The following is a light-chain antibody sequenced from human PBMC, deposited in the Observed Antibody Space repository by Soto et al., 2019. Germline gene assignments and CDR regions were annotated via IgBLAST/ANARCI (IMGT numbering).Light chain of an antibody. Sequence: EIVMTHSPATLSVSPCERATLSFSASQSVSSNLAWYQQKPGQAPRLLIYGASTRATGIPARFSGSGSGTEFTLTISSLQSEDFAVYYCQQYNNWPRWTFGQGTKVDTK. CDR2: GAS. CDR3: QQYNNWPRWT. V-gene: IGKV3-15*01. J-gene: IGKJ1*01. CDR1: QSVSSN.